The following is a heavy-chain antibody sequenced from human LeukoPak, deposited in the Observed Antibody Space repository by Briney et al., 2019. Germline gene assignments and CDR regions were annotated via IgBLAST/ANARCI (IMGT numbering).Heavy chain of an antibody. CDR1: GFTFSSYA. V-gene: IGHV3-23*01. CDR2: ISGSGGST. CDR3: AKEAGPLIVVVPAACDY. Sequence: PGGSLSLSCAASGFTFSSYAMSWVRQAPGKGLEWVSAISGSGGSTYYADSVKGRFTISRDNSKNTLYLQMNSLRAEDTAVYYCAKEAGPLIVVVPAACDYWGQGTLVTVSS. J-gene: IGHJ4*02. D-gene: IGHD2-2*01.